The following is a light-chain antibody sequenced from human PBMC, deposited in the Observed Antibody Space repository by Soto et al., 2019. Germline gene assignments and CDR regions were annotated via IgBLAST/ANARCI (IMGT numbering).Light chain of an antibody. V-gene: IGKV1-5*03. Sequence: DIHMTQSPSTLSVSVRDRVTITCRASQSVSPWLAWYQQKPGKAPRLLIYQASTLESGVPSRFSGSGADTEFTLTISSLQPDDLATYYCPQYHSYPYTFGHGTKLEI. J-gene: IGKJ2*01. CDR2: QAS. CDR3: PQYHSYPYT. CDR1: QSVSPW.